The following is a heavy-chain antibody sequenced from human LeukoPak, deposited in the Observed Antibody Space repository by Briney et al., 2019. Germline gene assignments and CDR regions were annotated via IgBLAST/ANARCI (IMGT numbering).Heavy chain of an antibody. CDR3: ARGGRGYSYGIDY. CDR2: INPDSGGT. D-gene: IGHD5-18*01. Sequence: ASVKVSCKASGYTFTGYYMHWVRQAPGHGLEWMGWINPDSGGTNYAQKFQGRVTMTRDTSINTAYMELSRLRSDDTAVYYCARGGRGYSYGIDYWGQGTLVTVSS. V-gene: IGHV1-2*02. J-gene: IGHJ4*02. CDR1: GYTFTGYY.